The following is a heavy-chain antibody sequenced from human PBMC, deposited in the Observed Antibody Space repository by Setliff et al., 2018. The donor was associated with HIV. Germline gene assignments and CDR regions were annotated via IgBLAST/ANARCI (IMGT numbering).Heavy chain of an antibody. V-gene: IGHV4-4*07. CDR2: VSSRGDT. CDR3: ARDPRAPRYCSGGSCYSQRRAFDI. D-gene: IGHD2-15*01. CDR1: DSGTYY. Sequence: SETLSLTCTVSDSGTYYWSWIRQPAGEGLEWIGRVSSRGDTNYNPSLKSRVTMSVDTSKNQFSLKLSAVTAADTAVYYCARDPRAPRYCSGGSCYSQRRAFDIWGQGTMVTVSS. J-gene: IGHJ3*02.